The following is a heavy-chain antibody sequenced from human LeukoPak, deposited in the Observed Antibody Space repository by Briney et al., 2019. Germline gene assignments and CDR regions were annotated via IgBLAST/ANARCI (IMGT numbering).Heavy chain of an antibody. CDR2: IDPYSGGT. CDR1: GYTFSGYH. V-gene: IGHV1-2*02. CDR3: ARDVVSVYSNWFDP. D-gene: IGHD4-11*01. Sequence: GASVKVSCKPSGYTFSGYHIHGMRQAPGQGLEWIGWIDPYSGGTHFAEKFQGRVTLTRDTSITTLYMKLTNLKSDDTSIYFCARDVVSVYSNWFDPWGQETLVTVSS. J-gene: IGHJ5*02.